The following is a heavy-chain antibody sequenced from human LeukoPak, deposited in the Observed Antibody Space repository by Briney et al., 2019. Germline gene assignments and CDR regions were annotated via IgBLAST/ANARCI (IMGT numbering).Heavy chain of an antibody. D-gene: IGHD7-27*01. J-gene: IGHJ4*02. V-gene: IGHV3-30*02. CDR1: GFTFSTYG. CDR3: AGGAQLGELFYYYFDY. CDR2: IRYDGSGK. Sequence: TGGSLRLSCSASGFTFSTYGMHWVRQAPGKGLEWVAFIRYDGSGKYYADSVKGRFTISRDNSKNTVYLQMNSLRAEDTAVYYCAGGAQLGELFYYYFDYWGQGTLVTVSS.